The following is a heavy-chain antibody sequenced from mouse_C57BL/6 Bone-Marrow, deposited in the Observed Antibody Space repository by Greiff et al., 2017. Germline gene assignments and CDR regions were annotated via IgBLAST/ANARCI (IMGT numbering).Heavy chain of an antibody. CDR2: IYPGSGST. CDR1: GYTFTSYW. J-gene: IGHJ2*01. Sequence: QVQLKQSGAELVKPGASVKMSCKASGYTFTSYWITWVKQRPGQGLEWIGDIYPGSGSTNYNEKFKSKATLTVDTSSSTAYMQLSSLTSEDSAVYYCARGSYDYDVDYWGQGTTLTVSS. D-gene: IGHD2-4*01. V-gene: IGHV1-55*01. CDR3: ARGSYDYDVDY.